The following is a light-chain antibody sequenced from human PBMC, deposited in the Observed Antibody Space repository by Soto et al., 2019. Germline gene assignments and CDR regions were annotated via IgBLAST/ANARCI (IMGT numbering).Light chain of an antibody. J-gene: IGKJ4*01. CDR2: AAS. CDR1: QDVTFW. Sequence: DIQMTQSPSFVSASVGDRVTITCRASQDVTFWLAWYQQRPGKAPNLLIFAASSLQSGVPSRFSGSGSGTDFTLTIRSLQPEDFATYYCQQANSFPLTFGGGTRVEIK. CDR3: QQANSFPLT. V-gene: IGKV1-12*01.